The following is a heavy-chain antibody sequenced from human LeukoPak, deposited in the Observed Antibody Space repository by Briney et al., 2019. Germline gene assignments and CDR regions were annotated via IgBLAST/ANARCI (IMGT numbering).Heavy chain of an antibody. Sequence: SVKVSCKASGCTFSSYAISWVRQAPGQGLEWMGRIIPILGIANYAQKFRGRVTITADKSTSTAYMELSSLRSEDTAVYYCAREGSSSWYFDYWGQGTLVTVSS. V-gene: IGHV1-69*04. CDR2: IIPILGIA. D-gene: IGHD6-13*01. J-gene: IGHJ4*02. CDR1: GCTFSSYA. CDR3: AREGSSSWYFDY.